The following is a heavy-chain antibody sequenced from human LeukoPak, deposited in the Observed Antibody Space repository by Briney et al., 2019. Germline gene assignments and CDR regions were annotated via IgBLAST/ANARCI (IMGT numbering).Heavy chain of an antibody. D-gene: IGHD3-10*01. CDR3: AREVRGNYGSGSYPYYYYGMDV. Sequence: GGSLRLSCAASGFTVSSNYMSWVRQAPGKGLEWVSVIYSGGSTYYADSVKGRFTISRDNSKNTLYLQMNSLRAEDTAVYYCAREVRGNYGSGSYPYYYYGMDVWGQGTTVTVSS. CDR2: IYSGGST. J-gene: IGHJ6*02. CDR1: GFTVSSNY. V-gene: IGHV3-53*01.